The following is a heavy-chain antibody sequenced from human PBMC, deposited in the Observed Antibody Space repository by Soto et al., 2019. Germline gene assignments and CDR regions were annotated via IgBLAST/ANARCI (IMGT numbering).Heavy chain of an antibody. CDR3: ARASNSRDGYNYGRNNGVPLQSPYYFDY. Sequence: GSLRLSCLVSGFTVNANYMYWVRQAPGRGLEWVSAMYSGGDIHYADSVKGRFTISRDTSENTLYLRMDKLRVEDTAVYYCARASNSRDGYNYGRNNGVPLQSPYYFDYWGQGTLVTVSS. J-gene: IGHJ4*02. D-gene: IGHD5-12*01. CDR1: GFTVNANY. CDR2: MYSGGDI. V-gene: IGHV3-53*01.